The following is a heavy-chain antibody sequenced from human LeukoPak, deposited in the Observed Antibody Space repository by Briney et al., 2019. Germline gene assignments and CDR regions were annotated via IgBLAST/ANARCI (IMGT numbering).Heavy chain of an antibody. CDR3: ARGHDYSKTLYYYYMDV. J-gene: IGHJ6*03. Sequence: GASVRVSRKPPGYTFTSYFIHWVRQAPAQGLEWMGIVNPSGGSTNYAQKFQGRVTMTRHTSTRTVYIELSSLRSEDTAVYYCARGHDYSKTLYYYYMDVWGKGTTVTVSS. D-gene: IGHD4-11*01. V-gene: IGHV1-46*01. CDR1: GYTFTSYF. CDR2: VNPSGGST.